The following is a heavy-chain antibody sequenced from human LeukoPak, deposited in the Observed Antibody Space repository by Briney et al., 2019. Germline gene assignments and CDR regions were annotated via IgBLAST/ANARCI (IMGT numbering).Heavy chain of an antibody. J-gene: IGHJ3*01. Sequence: GGSLRLSCAASGFTFSDYYMSWIRQAPGKGLEWVSYIRSSGSIIYYADSVKGRFTISRDNAKNSLSLQVNSLRDDDTAVYYCARDIPGAASAFDVWGQGTMVTVSS. CDR3: ARDIPGAASAFDV. V-gene: IGHV3-11*04. CDR1: GFTFSDYY. D-gene: IGHD2-2*01. CDR2: IRSSGSII.